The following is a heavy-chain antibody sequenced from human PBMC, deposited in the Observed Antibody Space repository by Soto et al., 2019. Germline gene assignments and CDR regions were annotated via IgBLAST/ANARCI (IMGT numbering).Heavy chain of an antibody. J-gene: IGHJ4*02. Sequence: QVHLVHSGAEVKKPGASVKVSCKTSGYTFTNNVILWVRQALGQRLEWMGWVNAGTDNTRWSREFLGRLTLTKDTCATTVYMELSSLTSVVTAIYFCAREVPYGYSRFDYCGQGTLVTVSS. CDR1: GYTFTNNV. V-gene: IGHV1-3*01. D-gene: IGHD5-18*01. CDR3: AREVPYGYSRFDY. CDR2: VNAGTDNT.